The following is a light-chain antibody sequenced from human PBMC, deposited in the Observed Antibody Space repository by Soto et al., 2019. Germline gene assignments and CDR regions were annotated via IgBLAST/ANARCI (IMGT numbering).Light chain of an antibody. V-gene: IGLV2-8*01. J-gene: IGLJ1*01. CDR1: SSDVGGFNY. CDR3: SSYAGSNNPLFV. Sequence: QSVLSQPPSASGSTGRSISISCTGTSSDVGGFNYVSWHQQHPGKAPKVITSEVTKRPSGVPDRFSGSKSANTASLTVSGLQAEDEADYYCSSYAGSNNPLFVFGTGTKVTVL. CDR2: EVT.